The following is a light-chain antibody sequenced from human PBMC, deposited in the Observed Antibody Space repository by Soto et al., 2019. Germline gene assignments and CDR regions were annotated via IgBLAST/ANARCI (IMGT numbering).Light chain of an antibody. CDR3: CSYAGTYTYV. J-gene: IGLJ1*01. Sequence: QSVLTQPRSVSGSPGQSVTISCTGTDTNIGFYNFVSWYQQHPDKAPHLVIYDVNKRPSGVPDRFSGSKSGKTASLTISGLQADDEADYFCCSYAGTYTYVFGTGTKVTAL. CDR1: DTNIGFYNF. V-gene: IGLV2-11*01. CDR2: DVN.